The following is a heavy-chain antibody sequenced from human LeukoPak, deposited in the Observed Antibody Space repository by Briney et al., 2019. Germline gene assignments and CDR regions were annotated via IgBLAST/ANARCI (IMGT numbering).Heavy chain of an antibody. D-gene: IGHD3-10*01. Sequence: SETLSLTCTVSGGSISSYYWSWIRQPAGKGLEWIGRIYISGSTNYNPSLKSRVTMSVDTSKNQFSLKLSSVTAEDTAVYYCARAKPKNMVRGLIMRRESRYYFDYWGQGTLVTVSS. V-gene: IGHV4-4*07. CDR2: IYISGST. CDR3: ARAKPKNMVRGLIMRRESRYYFDY. J-gene: IGHJ4*02. CDR1: GGSISSYY.